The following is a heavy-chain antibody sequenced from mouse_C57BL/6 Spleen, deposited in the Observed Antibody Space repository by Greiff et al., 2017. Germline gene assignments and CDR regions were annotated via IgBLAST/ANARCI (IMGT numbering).Heavy chain of an antibody. CDR3: ARSYGKFDY. J-gene: IGHJ2*01. V-gene: IGHV1-26*01. CDR1: GYTFTDYY. Sequence: EVKLQQSGPELVKPGASVKISCKASGYTFTDYYMNWVKQSHGKSLEWIGDINPNNGGTSYNQKFKGKATLTVDKSSSTAYMELRSLTSEDSAVYYCARSYGKFDYWGQGTTLTVSS. CDR2: INPNNGGT. D-gene: IGHD2-1*01.